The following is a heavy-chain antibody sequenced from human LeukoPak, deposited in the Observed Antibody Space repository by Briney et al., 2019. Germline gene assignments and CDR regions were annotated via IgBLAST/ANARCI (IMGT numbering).Heavy chain of an antibody. CDR3: SGHRHSFNWFDP. J-gene: IGHJ5*02. CDR1: GFTFGDYY. Sequence: GRSLRLSCTGSGFTFGDYYINWLRQAPGKGPEWVGFIRSQGHGGTTEYAASVKGRFTIPRDDSKSIAYLQMNSLKTDDTALYYCSGHRHSFNWFDPWGQGTLVTVSS. V-gene: IGHV3-49*03. CDR2: IRSQGHGGTT. D-gene: IGHD5-18*01.